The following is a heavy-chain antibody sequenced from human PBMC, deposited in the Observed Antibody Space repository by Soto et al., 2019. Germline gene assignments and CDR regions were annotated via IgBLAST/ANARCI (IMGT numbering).Heavy chain of an antibody. J-gene: IGHJ5*02. CDR1: GGSISSYY. Sequence: PSETLSLTCTVSGGSISSYYWSWIRQPPGKGLEWIGYIYYSGSTNYNPSLKSRVTISVDTSKNQFSLKLSSVTAADTAVYYCVRGGERYYDILTGYPNWFDPWGQGTLVTVSS. CDR2: IYYSGST. D-gene: IGHD3-9*01. CDR3: VRGGERYYDILTGYPNWFDP. V-gene: IGHV4-59*01.